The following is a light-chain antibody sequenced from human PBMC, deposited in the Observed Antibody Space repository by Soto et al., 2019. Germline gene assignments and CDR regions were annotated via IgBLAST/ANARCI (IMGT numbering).Light chain of an antibody. J-gene: IGLJ3*02. CDR2: EGS. V-gene: IGLV2-23*03. CDR1: SSDVGSYNL. Sequence: QSALTQPASVSGSPGQSITISCTGTSSDVGSYNLVSWYQQHPGKAPKLMIYEGSKRPSGVSKRFSGSKSGNTASLTISGLQAEDEADYYCCSYASSSTFGVFGGGTKLTVL. CDR3: CSYASSSTFGV.